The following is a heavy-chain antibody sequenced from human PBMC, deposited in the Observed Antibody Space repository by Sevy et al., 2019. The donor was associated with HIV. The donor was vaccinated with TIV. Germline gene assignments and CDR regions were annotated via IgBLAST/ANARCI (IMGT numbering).Heavy chain of an antibody. CDR2: ISYDGSNK. J-gene: IGHJ6*02. CDR1: GFTFSSYG. D-gene: IGHD6-6*01. CDR3: AKVRSSSTPTDRKYYYYGMDV. V-gene: IGHV3-30*18. Sequence: GGCLRLSCAASGFTFSSYGMHWVRQAPGKGLEWVAVISYDGSNKYYADSVKGRFTISRDNSKNTLYLQMNSLRAEDTAVYYCAKVRSSSTPTDRKYYYYGMDVWGQGTTVTVSS.